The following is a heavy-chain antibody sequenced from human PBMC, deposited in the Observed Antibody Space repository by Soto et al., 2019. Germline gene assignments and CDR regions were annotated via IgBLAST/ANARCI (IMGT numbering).Heavy chain of an antibody. Sequence: GGSLRLSCAASGFTFSSYAMSWVRQAPGKGLEWVSAISGSGGSTYYADSVKGRFTISRDNSKNTLYRQMNSLRAEDTAVYYCAKDVWIERSIAAPLDYWGQGTLVTVSS. V-gene: IGHV3-23*01. J-gene: IGHJ4*02. CDR3: AKDVWIERSIAAPLDY. CDR1: GFTFSSYA. CDR2: ISGSGGST. D-gene: IGHD6-6*01.